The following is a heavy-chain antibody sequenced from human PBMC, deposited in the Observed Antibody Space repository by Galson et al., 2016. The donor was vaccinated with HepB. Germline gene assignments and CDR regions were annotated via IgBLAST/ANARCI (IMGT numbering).Heavy chain of an antibody. CDR1: GGTFSNSA. V-gene: IGHV1-69*06. Sequence: SVKVSCKASGGTFSNSAISWLRQAPGQGLEWMGGIIPLFGATNYAQKFQGRVTITADKSTTTVYMELSSLTSEDTAVYYCAIIMTTPGAFDYWGQGTLVTVSS. D-gene: IGHD3-16*01. CDR3: AIIMTTPGAFDY. CDR2: IIPLFGAT. J-gene: IGHJ4*02.